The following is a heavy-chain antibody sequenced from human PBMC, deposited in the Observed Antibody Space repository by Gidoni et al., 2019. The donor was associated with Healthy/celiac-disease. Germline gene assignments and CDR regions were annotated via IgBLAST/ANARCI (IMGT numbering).Heavy chain of an antibody. CDR1: GFTFSSYG. Sequence: QVQLVESGGGVVQPGRSLRLACAASGFTFSSYGLHWVRQAPGKGLEWVAVIWYDGSNKYYADSVKGRFTISRDNSKNTLYLQMNSLRAEDTAVYYCARDGGSSWPVWGQGTLVTVSS. V-gene: IGHV3-33*01. J-gene: IGHJ4*02. D-gene: IGHD6-13*01. CDR2: IWYDGSNK. CDR3: ARDGGSSWPV.